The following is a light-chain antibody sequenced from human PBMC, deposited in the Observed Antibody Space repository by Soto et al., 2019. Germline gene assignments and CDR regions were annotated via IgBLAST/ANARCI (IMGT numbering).Light chain of an antibody. CDR2: GAS. CDR3: QQYDTSPRT. V-gene: IGKV3-20*01. CDR1: QSVSKNF. J-gene: IGKJ1*01. Sequence: EVVFTQSPGPLSFSPRERATPSCQASQSVSKNFLAWYQQRPGQAPRLLIYGASNRATGIPDRFSGSGSGTDFTLTISRLDPEDFAMYYCQQYDTSPRTFGQGTKVDIK.